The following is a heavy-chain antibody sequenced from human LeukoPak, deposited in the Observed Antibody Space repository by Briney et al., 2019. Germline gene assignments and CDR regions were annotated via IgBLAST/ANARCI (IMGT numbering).Heavy chain of an antibody. V-gene: IGHV3-23*01. CDR2: INVSGGST. J-gene: IGHJ4*02. D-gene: IGHD2-2*01. Sequence: GGSLGLSCAASGFTFSNYAMSWVRQAPGKGLEWVSGINVSGGSTFYADSVGGRFTISRDNPKNTLYLQMNSLRAEDTAVYYCAKDQYCTSTSCYVGYWGQGTLVTVSS. CDR3: AKDQYCTSTSCYVGY. CDR1: GFTFSNYA.